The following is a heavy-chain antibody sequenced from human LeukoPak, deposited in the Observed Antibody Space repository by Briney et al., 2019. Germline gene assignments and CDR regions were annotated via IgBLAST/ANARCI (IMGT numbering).Heavy chain of an antibody. CDR2: ITASGTAM. Sequence: GGSLRLSCAASGFTFSSYSMNWVRQAPGKGLEWVSHITASGTAMFYADSMKGRFTISRDNAKNSLYLQMNSLRDEDTAVYYCASSGSYRFDYWGQGTLVTVSS. CDR1: GFTFSSYS. D-gene: IGHD1-26*01. V-gene: IGHV3-48*02. CDR3: ASSGSYRFDY. J-gene: IGHJ4*02.